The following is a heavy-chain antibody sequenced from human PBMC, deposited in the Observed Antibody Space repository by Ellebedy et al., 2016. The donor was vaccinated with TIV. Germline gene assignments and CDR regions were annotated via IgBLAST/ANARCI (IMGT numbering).Heavy chain of an antibody. D-gene: IGHD1-26*01. J-gene: IGHJ6*02. CDR3: ARGGSYRGMDV. Sequence: GESLKISCAASGFTFSSYWMHWVRQAPGKGLVWVSRINSDGSSTSYADSVKGRFTISSDNAKNTLYLQMNSLRAEDTAVYYCARGGSYRGMDVWGQGTTVTVSS. CDR1: GFTFSSYW. V-gene: IGHV3-74*01. CDR2: INSDGSST.